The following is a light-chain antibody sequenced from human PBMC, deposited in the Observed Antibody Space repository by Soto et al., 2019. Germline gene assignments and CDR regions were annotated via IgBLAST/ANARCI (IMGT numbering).Light chain of an antibody. Sequence: EVVMTQSPATLSVSPGETAALSCRASQNIAIKLAWYQQKSGQAPRLLIYAASTRATAVPASFSGSASETDFTVAICSLQAEDFGVYNCLHDTSWPGGYTFGPETRVDI. CDR3: LHDTSWPGGYT. CDR2: AAS. J-gene: IGKJ3*01. CDR1: QNIAIK. V-gene: IGKV3-15*01.